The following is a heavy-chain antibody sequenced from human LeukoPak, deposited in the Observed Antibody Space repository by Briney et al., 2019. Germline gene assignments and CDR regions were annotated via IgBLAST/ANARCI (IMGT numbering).Heavy chain of an antibody. Sequence: PGGSLRLSCAASGFTFSSYAMSWVRQAPGKGLEWVSAISGSGGSTYYADSVKGRFTISRDNSKNTLYLQMNSLRAEDTAVYYCAKDSSGWFFVEGSDYWGQGTLVTVSS. D-gene: IGHD6-19*01. CDR2: ISGSGGST. J-gene: IGHJ4*02. V-gene: IGHV3-23*01. CDR3: AKDSSGWFFVEGSDY. CDR1: GFTFSSYA.